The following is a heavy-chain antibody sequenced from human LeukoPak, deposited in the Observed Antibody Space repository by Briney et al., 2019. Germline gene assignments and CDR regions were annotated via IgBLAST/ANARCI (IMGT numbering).Heavy chain of an antibody. V-gene: IGHV1-24*01. J-gene: IGHJ3*02. D-gene: IGHD3-3*01. Sequence: ASVKVSCKVSGYTLPELSMHWVRQAPGKVLEWMGGFDPEDGETIYAQKFQGRVTMTEDTSTDTAYMELSSLRSEDTAVYYCATIYTSSITIFGVAPHRHAFDIWGQGTMVTVSS. CDR2: FDPEDGET. CDR3: ATIYTSSITIFGVAPHRHAFDI. CDR1: GYTLPELS.